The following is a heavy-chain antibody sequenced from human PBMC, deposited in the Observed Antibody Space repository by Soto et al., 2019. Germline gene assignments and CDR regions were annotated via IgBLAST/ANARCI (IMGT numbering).Heavy chain of an antibody. CDR3: ARLGGYYQAFDS. J-gene: IGHJ4*02. D-gene: IGHD3-22*01. CDR2: IYYSGST. Sequence: QVQLQESGPGLVKPSETLSLTCTVSGGSISPYYWSWIRQPPGKGLEWIGYIYYSGSTTYNPSLKIRVNISVDTSQNQFSLNLSSVTAADTAVYYCARLGGYYQAFDSWGQGTLVTVSS. CDR1: GGSISPYY. V-gene: IGHV4-59*08.